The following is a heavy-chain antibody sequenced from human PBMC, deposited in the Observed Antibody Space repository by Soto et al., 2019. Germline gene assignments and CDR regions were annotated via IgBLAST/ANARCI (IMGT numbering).Heavy chain of an antibody. J-gene: IGHJ4*02. CDR1: GFTFSSYA. Sequence: EVQLLESGGGLVQPGGSLRLSCAASGFTFSSYAMSWVRQAPGKGLEWVSAISGSGGSTYYADSGKGRFTISRDNSQNTLQLQKHSLRAEDTAVYYCAKPLTWVLPSMGLFDFWGQGTLVTVSS. D-gene: IGHD1-26*01. CDR2: ISGSGGST. CDR3: AKPLTWVLPSMGLFDF. V-gene: IGHV3-23*01.